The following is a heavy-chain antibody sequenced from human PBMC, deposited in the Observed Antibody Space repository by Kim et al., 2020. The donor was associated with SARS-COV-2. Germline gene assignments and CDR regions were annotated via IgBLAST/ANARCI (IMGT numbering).Heavy chain of an antibody. CDR1: GFTFSSYW. CDR2: INSDGSST. J-gene: IGHJ6*02. Sequence: GGSLRLSCAASGFTFSSYWMHWVRQAPGKGLVWVSRINSDGSSTSYADSVKGRFTISRDNAKNTLYLQMNSLRAEDTAVYYCARVGSSSWYVLAYYYGMDVWGQGTTVTVSS. CDR3: ARVGSSSWYVLAYYYGMDV. D-gene: IGHD6-13*01. V-gene: IGHV3-74*01.